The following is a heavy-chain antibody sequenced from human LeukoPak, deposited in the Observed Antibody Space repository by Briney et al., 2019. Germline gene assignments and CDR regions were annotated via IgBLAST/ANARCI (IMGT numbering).Heavy chain of an antibody. CDR3: ARFYWSHPAKYYFDY. Sequence: PSETLSLTCAVYGRSFSGYYWSWIRQTPGKGLEWIGEINHSGSTTYNPSLKSRVTISVDTSKNQFSLKLSSVTAADTALYYCARFYWSHPAKYYFDYWGQGTLVTVSS. CDR2: INHSGST. D-gene: IGHD2-8*02. CDR1: GRSFSGYY. J-gene: IGHJ4*02. V-gene: IGHV4-34*01.